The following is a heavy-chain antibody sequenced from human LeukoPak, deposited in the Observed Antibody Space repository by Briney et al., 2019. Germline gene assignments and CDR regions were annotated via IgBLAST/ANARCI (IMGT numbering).Heavy chain of an antibody. J-gene: IGHJ4*02. Sequence: HSGGSLRLSCVASGFPFNSYFMSWVRQAPGKGLEWVANIKQDGSARFYVDSVKGRFIISRDNAKNSLYLQMTSLRAEDTAIYYCARQFYYFDYWGQGTLVTLS. CDR3: ARQFYYFDY. CDR1: GFPFNSYF. D-gene: IGHD3-3*01. CDR2: IKQDGSAR. V-gene: IGHV3-7*03.